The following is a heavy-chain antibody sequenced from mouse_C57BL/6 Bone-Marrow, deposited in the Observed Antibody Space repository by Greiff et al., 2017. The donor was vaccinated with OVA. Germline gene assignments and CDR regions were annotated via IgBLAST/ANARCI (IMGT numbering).Heavy chain of an antibody. CDR1: GYTFTDYY. J-gene: IGHJ4*01. CDR2: INPYNGGT. CDR3: ASPREAMDD. Sequence: VQLQQSGPVLVKPGASVKMSCKASGYTFTDYYMNWVKQSPGKSLEWIGVINPYNGGTSYNQKFKGKATLTVDKSSSTAYMELNSLTSEDSAVYYCASPREAMDDWGKGTSVTVSS. V-gene: IGHV1-19*01.